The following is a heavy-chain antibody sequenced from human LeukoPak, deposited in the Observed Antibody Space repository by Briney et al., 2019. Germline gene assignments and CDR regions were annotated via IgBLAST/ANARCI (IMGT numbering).Heavy chain of an antibody. V-gene: IGHV3-74*01. J-gene: IGHJ4*02. CDR2: INSDGSST. CDR1: GFTFSSYW. CDR3: ARERVRGVFDY. D-gene: IGHD3-10*01. Sequence: GGSLRLSCAASGFTFSSYWMHWVRQAPGKGLVWVSRINSDGSSTSYADSVKGRFTISRDNAKNTLYLQMNSLRAEDTAVYYCARERVRGVFDYWGQGTLVTVSS.